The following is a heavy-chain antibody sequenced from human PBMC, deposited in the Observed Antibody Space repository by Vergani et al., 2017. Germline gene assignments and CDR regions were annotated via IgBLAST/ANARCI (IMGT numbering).Heavy chain of an antibody. CDR3: AMGEAYSSGWYGRAYYMDV. V-gene: IGHV1-46*01. CDR2: INPSGGST. D-gene: IGHD6-19*01. CDR1: GYTFTNYY. Sequence: QVLLVQSGAEVKKPGASVRVSCKTSGYTFTNYYIHWVRQAPGQGLEWMGIINPSGGSTTYAQQFQGRLTMTRDTSTSTVYMDLSNLRSEDTAVYYCAMGEAYSSGWYGRAYYMDVWGKGTTVTVSS. J-gene: IGHJ6*03.